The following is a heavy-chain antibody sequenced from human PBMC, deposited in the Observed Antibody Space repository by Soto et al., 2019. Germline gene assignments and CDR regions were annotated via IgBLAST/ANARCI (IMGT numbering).Heavy chain of an antibody. CDR2: INHSGST. V-gene: IGHV4-34*01. CDR1: GGSFSGYY. Sequence: SETLSLTCAVYGGSFSGYYWSWIRQPPGKGLEWIGEINHSGSTNYNPSLKSRVTISVDTSKNQFSLKLSSVTAADTAVYYCARVRGLRYFDWLPSGYFDYWGQGTLVTVSS. D-gene: IGHD3-9*01. CDR3: ARVRGLRYFDWLPSGYFDY. J-gene: IGHJ4*02.